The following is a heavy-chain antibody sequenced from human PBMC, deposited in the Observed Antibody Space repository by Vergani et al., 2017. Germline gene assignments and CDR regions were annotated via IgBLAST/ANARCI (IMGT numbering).Heavy chain of an antibody. CDR1: GGTFSSYA. Sequence: QVQLVQSGAEVKKPGSSVKVSCKASGGTFSSYAISWVRQAPGQGLEWMGRIIPIFGTANYAQKFQGRVTITADESTSTAYMELSSLRSEDTAVYYCAKANPRNSGYDYLYYYHAMDVLGQGTTVTVSS. J-gene: IGHJ6*02. D-gene: IGHD5-12*01. CDR3: AKANPRNSGYDYLYYYHAMDV. V-gene: IGHV1-69*13. CDR2: IIPIFGTA.